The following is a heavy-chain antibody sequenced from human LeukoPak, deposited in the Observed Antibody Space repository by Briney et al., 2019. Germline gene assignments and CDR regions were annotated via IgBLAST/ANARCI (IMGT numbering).Heavy chain of an antibody. D-gene: IGHD3-10*01. V-gene: IGHV4-4*02. CDR2: IYHSGST. CDR1: GGSISSSNW. CDR3: ASGSFGDRKVDY. J-gene: IGHJ4*02. Sequence: KASETLSLTCAVSGGSISSSNWWSWVRQPPGKGLEWIGEIYHSGSTNYNPSLKSRVTISVDKSKNQFSLKLSSVTAADTAVYYCASGSFGDRKVDYWGQGTLVTVSS.